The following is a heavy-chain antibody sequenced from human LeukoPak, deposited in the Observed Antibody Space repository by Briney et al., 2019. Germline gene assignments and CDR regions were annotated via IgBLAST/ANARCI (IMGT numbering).Heavy chain of an antibody. CDR3: AKGERIFLWDSSGLTGAFDI. CDR2: ISGSGGST. V-gene: IGHV3-23*01. Sequence: GGSLRLSCAASGFTFSSYAMSWVRQAPEKGLEWVSAISGSGGSTYYADSVKGRFTISRDNSKNTLYLQMNSLRAEDTAVYYCAKGERIFLWDSSGLTGAFDIWGQGTMVTVSS. D-gene: IGHD3-22*01. CDR1: GFTFSSYA. J-gene: IGHJ3*02.